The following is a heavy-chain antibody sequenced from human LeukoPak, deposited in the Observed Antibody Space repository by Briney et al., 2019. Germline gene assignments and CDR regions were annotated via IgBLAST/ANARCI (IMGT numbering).Heavy chain of an antibody. CDR1: GFTFSSYG. D-gene: IGHD6-19*01. J-gene: IGHJ4*02. V-gene: IGHV3-30*03. Sequence: GGSLRLSCAASGFTFSSYGMHWVRQAPGKGLEWVAVISYDGTNRYYADSVKGRFTISRDNSKNSLYLQMDSLRTEDTAVYYCARVELYASGWYGSIDYWGQGTLVAVSS. CDR2: ISYDGTNR. CDR3: ARVELYASGWYGSIDY.